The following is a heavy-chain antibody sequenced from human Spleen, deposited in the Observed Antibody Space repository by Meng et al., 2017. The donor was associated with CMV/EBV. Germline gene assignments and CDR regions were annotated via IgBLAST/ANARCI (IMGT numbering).Heavy chain of an antibody. V-gene: IGHV3-66*01. CDR2: IYSGGST. CDR3: VREPSETGMDV. CDR1: GFTVSTNH. J-gene: IGHJ6*02. Sequence: GGSLRLSCAASGFTVSTNHMSWVRQALGKGLEWVSVIYSGGSTYYVDSVKGRFTISRDSSKNMLYLQMNNVRVEDTAVYYCVREPSETGMDVWGQGTTVTVSS.